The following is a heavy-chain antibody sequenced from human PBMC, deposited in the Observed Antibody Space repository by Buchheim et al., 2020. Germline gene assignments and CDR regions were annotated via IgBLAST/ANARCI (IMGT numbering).Heavy chain of an antibody. CDR2: ISGDGTRT. CDR1: GFTFSNYW. D-gene: IGHD5-24*01. J-gene: IGHJ4*02. V-gene: IGHV3-74*03. Sequence: VQLVESGGGFVQPGGSLRLSCEASGFTFSNYWMHWVRQTPGKGLLWVARISGDGTRTTYADSVKGRFTISRENARNTLYLQMNTLGGDDTALFYCVRDPTGSTIDFWGQGT. CDR3: VRDPTGSTIDF.